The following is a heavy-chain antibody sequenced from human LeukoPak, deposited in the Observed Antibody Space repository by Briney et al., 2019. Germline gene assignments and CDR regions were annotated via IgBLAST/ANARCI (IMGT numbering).Heavy chain of an antibody. J-gene: IGHJ6*02. V-gene: IGHV4-59*08. CDR2: IFYSGST. Sequence: SETLSLTCTVSGASISTYYWSWIRQPPGKGLEWIGYIFYSGSTNYNPSLKSRVTISVDTSKNQFSLKMSSMTAADTAVYYCARGYCGGDCYSLRPYYYGMDVWGQGTTVTVSS. CDR1: GASISTYY. D-gene: IGHD2-21*02. CDR3: ARGYCGGDCYSLRPYYYGMDV.